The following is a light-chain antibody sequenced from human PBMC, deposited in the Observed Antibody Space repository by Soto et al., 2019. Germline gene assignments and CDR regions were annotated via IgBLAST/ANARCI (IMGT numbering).Light chain of an antibody. Sequence: QSVLTQPASVSGSPGQAITITCTGTSSDVGGYNYVSWYQQHPGKAPKLMIYEVSNRPSGVSDRFSGSKSGNTASLTISGLQAEDEADYYCTSYTSSSTPVFGTWTKVTVL. V-gene: IGLV2-14*01. J-gene: IGLJ1*01. CDR2: EVS. CDR3: TSYTSSSTPV. CDR1: SSDVGGYNY.